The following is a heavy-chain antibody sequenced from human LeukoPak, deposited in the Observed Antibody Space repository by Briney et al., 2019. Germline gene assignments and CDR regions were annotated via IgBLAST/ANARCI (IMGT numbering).Heavy chain of an antibody. CDR3: ARGKGSGSYTGYHYYGMDV. J-gene: IGHJ6*04. CDR1: GGSISSTNW. D-gene: IGHD3-10*01. Sequence: SGTLSLTCAVSGGSISSTNWWSRVRQPPGKGLEWIGEIYHSGSTNYNPSLKSRVTISVDKSKIQFSLKLSSVTAADTAIYYCARGKGSGSYTGYHYYGMDVWCKGTTVTSPQ. V-gene: IGHV4-4*02. CDR2: IYHSGST.